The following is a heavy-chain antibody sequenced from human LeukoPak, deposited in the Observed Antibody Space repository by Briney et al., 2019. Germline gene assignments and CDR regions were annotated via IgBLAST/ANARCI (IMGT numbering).Heavy chain of an antibody. CDR2: ISAYNGNT. CDR3: ARLSYYGSGSYNPPDY. J-gene: IGHJ4*02. D-gene: IGHD3-10*01. CDR1: GYTFTSYG. V-gene: IGHV1-18*04. Sequence: GASVKISCKASGYTFTSYGISWVRQAPGQGLEWMGWISAYNGNTKYAQKLQGRVTMTTDTYTTTAYMELRSLKSDDTAVYYCARLSYYGSGSYNPPDYWGQGTLVTVSS.